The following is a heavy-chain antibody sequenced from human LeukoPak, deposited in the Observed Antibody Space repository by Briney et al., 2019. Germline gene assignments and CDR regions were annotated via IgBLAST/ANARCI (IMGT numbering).Heavy chain of an antibody. CDR1: GFTFSSYS. Sequence: GGSLRLSCAASGFTFSSYSMNWVRQAPGKGLEWVSSISSSSSYIYYADSVKGRFTISRDNAKNSLYLQMNSLRAEDTAVYYCARDISSWYGAFDYYYYGMDVWGQGTTVTVSS. D-gene: IGHD6-13*01. J-gene: IGHJ6*02. CDR2: ISSSSSYI. CDR3: ARDISSWYGAFDYYYYGMDV. V-gene: IGHV3-21*01.